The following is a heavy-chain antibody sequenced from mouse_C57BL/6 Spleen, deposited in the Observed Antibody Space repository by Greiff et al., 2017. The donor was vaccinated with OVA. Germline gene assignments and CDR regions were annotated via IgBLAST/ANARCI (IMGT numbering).Heavy chain of an antibody. CDR2: ISSGSSTI. Sequence: EVKVVESGGGLVKPGGSLKLSCAASGFTFSDYGMHWVRQAPEKGLEWVAYISSGSSTIYYADTVKGRFTISRDNSKNTLFLQMTSLRSEDTAMYYCASRAAQATFDYWGQGTTLTVSS. CDR3: ASRAAQATFDY. D-gene: IGHD3-2*02. V-gene: IGHV5-17*01. J-gene: IGHJ2*01. CDR1: GFTFSDYG.